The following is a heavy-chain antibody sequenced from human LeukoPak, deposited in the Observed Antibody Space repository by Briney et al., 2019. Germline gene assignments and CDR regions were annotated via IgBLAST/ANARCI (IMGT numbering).Heavy chain of an antibody. D-gene: IGHD5-18*01. CDR3: AKDLSGGYHSYYFVF. CDR2: IKPDGSEK. CDR1: GFTFSSYW. V-gene: IGHV3-7*01. Sequence: PGGSLRLSCATSGFTFSSYWMSWVRQAPGKGLEWVSNIKPDGSEKNYVDSVKGRFTISRDNGKNSLYLHMNSLRGEDAAVYFCAKDLSGGYHSYYFVFWGQGTPVTVSS. J-gene: IGHJ4*02.